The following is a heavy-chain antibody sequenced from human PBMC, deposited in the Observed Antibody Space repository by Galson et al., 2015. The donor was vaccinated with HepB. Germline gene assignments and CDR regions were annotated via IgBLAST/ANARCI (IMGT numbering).Heavy chain of an antibody. J-gene: IGHJ6*02. CDR2: ISYDGSNK. Sequence: SLRLSCAASGFTFSSYAMHWVRQAPGKGLEWVAVISYDGSNKYYADSVEGRFTISRDNSKNTLYLQMNSLRAEDTAVYYCARGGGYSMEAYYGMDVWGQGTTVTVSS. CDR3: ARGGGYSMEAYYGMDV. CDR1: GFTFSSYA. V-gene: IGHV3-30-3*01. D-gene: IGHD5-18*01.